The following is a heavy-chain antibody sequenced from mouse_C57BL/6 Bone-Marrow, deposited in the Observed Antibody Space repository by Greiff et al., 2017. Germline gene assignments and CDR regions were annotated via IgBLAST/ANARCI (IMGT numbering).Heavy chain of an antibody. CDR1: GYTFTTYP. CDR3: ARSSTFFDYFDY. V-gene: IGHV1-47*01. Sequence: VKLVESGAELVKPGASVKMSCKASGYTFTTYPIEWMKQNHGKSLEWIGNFHPYNDDTKYNEKFKGKATLTVEKSSNTVYLELSRLTSDDSAVYYCARSSTFFDYFDYWGQGTTLTVSS. D-gene: IGHD5-1*01. CDR2: FHPYNDDT. J-gene: IGHJ2*01.